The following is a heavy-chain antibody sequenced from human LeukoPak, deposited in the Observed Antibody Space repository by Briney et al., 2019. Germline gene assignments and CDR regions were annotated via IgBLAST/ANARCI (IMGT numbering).Heavy chain of an antibody. CDR2: SCSSSSTI. Sequence: GGALRLSCAASGFTFSSYSMNWVRQAPGKGLEWVSHSCSSSSTIYYADSVKGRFTISRDNAKNSLYLQMNSLRDEDTAVYYCARDRGYGDYVGAFDIWGQGTMVTVSS. V-gene: IGHV3-48*02. J-gene: IGHJ3*02. CDR3: ARDRGYGDYVGAFDI. D-gene: IGHD4-17*01. CDR1: GFTFSSYS.